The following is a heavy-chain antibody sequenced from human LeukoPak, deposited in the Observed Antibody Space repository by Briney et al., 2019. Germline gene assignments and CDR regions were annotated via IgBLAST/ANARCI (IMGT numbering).Heavy chain of an antibody. CDR2: IFFTGKT. J-gene: IGHJ3*01. V-gene: IGHV3-53*01. D-gene: IGHD5-12*01. Sequence: GGSLRLSCAVSGFTVTNRYMTWVRQAPGKGLEWVSIIFFTGKTYYGDSLGGRFTVSRDISKNSVYLQMNNLRGEDTAVYYCARADFAGYLHAFDLWGQGTVVTVSS. CDR1: GFTVTNRY. CDR3: ARADFAGYLHAFDL.